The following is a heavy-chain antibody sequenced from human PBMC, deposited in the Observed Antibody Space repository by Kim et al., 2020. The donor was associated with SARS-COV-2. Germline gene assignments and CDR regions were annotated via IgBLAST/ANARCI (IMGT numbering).Heavy chain of an antibody. CDR3: AKVPAVYYFDY. CDR2: VTSGGDNT. D-gene: IGHD3-16*01. CDR1: GFTFSTYA. V-gene: IGHV3-23*01. J-gene: IGHJ4*02. Sequence: GGSLRLSCAASGFTFSTYAMTWVRQAPGKGLEWVSSVTSGGDNTYYADSVKGRFTISRDNSKNTLSLQINNLRVEDTSVYYCAKVPAVYYFDYWGQGT.